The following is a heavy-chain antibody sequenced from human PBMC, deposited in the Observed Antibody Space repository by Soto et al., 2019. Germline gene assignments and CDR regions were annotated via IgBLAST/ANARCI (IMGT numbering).Heavy chain of an antibody. D-gene: IGHD2-21*02. CDR2: ISGSGGST. CDR3: AKDGSWGDHYYFDN. Sequence: GGSLRLSCAVSGFMFSSYAMTWVRQAPGKGLEWVSSISGSGGSTYYSDSVRGRFTISRDNSKKMLYLEMNSLKGDDTAVYYCAKDGSWGDHYYFDNWGQGTLVTVSS. V-gene: IGHV3-23*01. J-gene: IGHJ4*02. CDR1: GFMFSSYA.